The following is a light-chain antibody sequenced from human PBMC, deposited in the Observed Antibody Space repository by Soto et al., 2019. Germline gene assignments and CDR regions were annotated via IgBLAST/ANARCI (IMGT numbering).Light chain of an antibody. CDR3: QQYGSSPLT. Sequence: EIVLTQSPGTLSLSPGERATLSCRASQSVSSNYLAWYQQKPGQAPRLLIYGASSRATGIPDRFSGGGSGTDFTLTISRLEPESFAVYYCQQYGSSPLTFAGVTKVEIK. CDR2: GAS. CDR1: QSVSSNY. J-gene: IGKJ4*01. V-gene: IGKV3-20*01.